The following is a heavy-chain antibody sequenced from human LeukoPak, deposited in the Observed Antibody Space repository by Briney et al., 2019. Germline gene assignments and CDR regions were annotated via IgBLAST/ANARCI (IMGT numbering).Heavy chain of an antibody. CDR3: ARLGTWDIVVVPAAYLDY. Sequence: GGSLRLSCAASGFTFDDYGMSWVRHAPGKGLEWVSGVNWNGGSTVYADSVKGRFTISRDNAKNSLYLQMNSLRAEDTALYYCARLGTWDIVVVPAAYLDYWGQGTLVTVSS. CDR1: GFTFDDYG. V-gene: IGHV3-20*04. CDR2: VNWNGGST. D-gene: IGHD2-2*01. J-gene: IGHJ4*02.